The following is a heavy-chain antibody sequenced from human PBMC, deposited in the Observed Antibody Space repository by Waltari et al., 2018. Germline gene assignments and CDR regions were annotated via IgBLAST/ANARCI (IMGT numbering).Heavy chain of an antibody. CDR3: AKDHETYYYGSGSYLDY. Sequence: QVQLVESGGGVVQPGGSLRLSCAASGFTFSSYNMHWVRQAPGKGLELVEFIRYDGSNKYYADSVKGRFTISRDNSKNTLYLQMNSLRAEDTAVYYCAKDHETYYYGSGSYLDYWGQGTLVTVSS. CDR2: IRYDGSNK. V-gene: IGHV3-30*02. J-gene: IGHJ4*02. CDR1: GFTFSSYN. D-gene: IGHD3-10*01.